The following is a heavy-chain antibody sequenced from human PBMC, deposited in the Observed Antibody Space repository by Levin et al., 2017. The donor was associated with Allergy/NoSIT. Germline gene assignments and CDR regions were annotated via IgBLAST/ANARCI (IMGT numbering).Heavy chain of an antibody. D-gene: IGHD6-13*01. CDR1: GFTFDDYA. CDR3: AKATLAAESPFLFFDY. CDR2: ISWNSGTI. Sequence: PGGSLRLSCAASGFTFDDYAMHWVRQAPGKGLEWVSGISWNSGTIGYADSVKGRFTISRDNAKNSLFLQMNSLRAEDTAFYYCAKATLAAESPFLFFDYWGQGTLVTVSS. V-gene: IGHV3-9*01. J-gene: IGHJ4*02.